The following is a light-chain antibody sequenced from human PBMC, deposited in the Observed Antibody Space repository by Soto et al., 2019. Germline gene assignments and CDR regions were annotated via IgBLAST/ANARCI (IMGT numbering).Light chain of an antibody. Sequence: DIQMTQSPSSLSLSVGDRVTITCRASQNIRSYLNWYQQKPGKAPKVLIYAASRLQSVVPSRFSGSGSGTDFTLTISILQPEDFATYYSQQSASTLWTFSQRTNVEIK. CDR1: QNIRSY. CDR3: QQSASTLWT. V-gene: IGKV1-39*01. CDR2: AAS. J-gene: IGKJ1*01.